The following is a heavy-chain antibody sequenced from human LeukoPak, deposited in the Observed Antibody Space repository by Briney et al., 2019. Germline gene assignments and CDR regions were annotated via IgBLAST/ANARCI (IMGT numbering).Heavy chain of an antibody. CDR3: ARPNNWNPEGFDP. J-gene: IGHJ5*02. CDR1: GYSISSGYY. Sequence: SETLSLTCTVSGYSISSGYYWGWIRQPPGKGLEWIGSTYHSGSTYYNPSLKSRVTISVDTSKNQFSLKLSSVTAADTAVYYCARPNNWNPEGFDPWGQGTLVTVSS. CDR2: TYHSGST. V-gene: IGHV4-38-2*02. D-gene: IGHD1-20*01.